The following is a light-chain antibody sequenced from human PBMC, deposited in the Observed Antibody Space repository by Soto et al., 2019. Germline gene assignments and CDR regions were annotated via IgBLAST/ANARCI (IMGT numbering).Light chain of an antibody. CDR3: SSYTSSSTHWV. Sequence: QSALTQPASVSGSPGQSVTISCTGTSSDVGGYNYVSWYQQHPGKAPKLMIYEVSNRPSGVSNRFSGSKSGNTASLTICGLQAEDEADYYCSSYTSSSTHWVFGGGTKVTVL. CDR2: EVS. J-gene: IGLJ3*02. V-gene: IGLV2-14*01. CDR1: SSDVGGYNY.